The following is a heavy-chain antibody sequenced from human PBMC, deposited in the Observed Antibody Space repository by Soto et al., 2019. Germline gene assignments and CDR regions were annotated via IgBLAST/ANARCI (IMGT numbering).Heavy chain of an antibody. V-gene: IGHV3-49*03. CDR2: IRSKAYGGTT. Sequence: PRLSCTASGFTFGDYAMSWFRQAPGKGLEWVGFIRSKAYGGTTEYAASVKGRFTISRDDSKSIAYLQMNSLKTEDTAVYYCTRDWREGITIFGVVSPLYYYGMDVWGQGTTVTVSS. D-gene: IGHD3-3*01. J-gene: IGHJ6*02. CDR1: GFTFGDYA. CDR3: TRDWREGITIFGVVSPLYYYGMDV.